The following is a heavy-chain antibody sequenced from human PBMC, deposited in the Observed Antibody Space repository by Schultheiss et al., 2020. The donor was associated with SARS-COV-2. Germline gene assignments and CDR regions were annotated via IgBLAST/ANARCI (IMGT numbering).Heavy chain of an antibody. CDR3: ARVVEQLILGGGMDV. CDR1: GFTFSSYA. D-gene: IGHD6-13*01. Sequence: GGSLRLSCAASGFTFSSYAMSWVRQAPGKGLEWVSGISGSGGNTDYADSVKGRFTISRDNAKNTLYLQMNSLKTEDTAVYYCARVVEQLILGGGMDVWGQGTTVTVSS. J-gene: IGHJ6*02. V-gene: IGHV3-23*01. CDR2: ISGSGGNT.